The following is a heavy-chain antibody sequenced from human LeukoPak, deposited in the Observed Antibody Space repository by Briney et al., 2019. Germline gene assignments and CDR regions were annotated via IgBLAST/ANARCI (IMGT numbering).Heavy chain of an antibody. Sequence: SSETLSLTCAVYGGSFSGYYWSWIRQPPGKGLEWIGEINHSGSTNYNPSLKSRVTISVDTSKNQFSLKLSSVTAADTAVYYCASSKKDYYDYVWGSYRSHFDYWGQGTLVTVSS. CDR2: INHSGST. J-gene: IGHJ4*02. D-gene: IGHD3-16*02. CDR3: ASSKKDYYDYVWGSYRSHFDY. V-gene: IGHV4-34*01. CDR1: GGSFSGYY.